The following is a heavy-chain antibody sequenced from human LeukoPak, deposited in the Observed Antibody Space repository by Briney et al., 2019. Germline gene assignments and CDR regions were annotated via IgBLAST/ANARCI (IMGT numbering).Heavy chain of an antibody. J-gene: IGHJ4*02. CDR1: GGSISSGGYY. V-gene: IGHV4-31*11. CDR2: IYYSGST. CDR3: ARDAPDSSGLGYYFDY. Sequence: SETLSLTCAVSGGSISSGGYYWSWIRQHPGKGLEWIGYIYYSGSTYYNPSLKSRVTMSVDTSKNQFSLKLSSVTAADTAVYYCARDAPDSSGLGYYFDYWGQGTLVTVSS. D-gene: IGHD3-22*01.